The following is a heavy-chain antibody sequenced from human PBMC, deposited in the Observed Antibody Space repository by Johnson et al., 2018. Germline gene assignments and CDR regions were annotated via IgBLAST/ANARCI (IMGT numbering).Heavy chain of an antibody. CDR3: AKGRQYSYGNYDMDV. J-gene: IGHJ6*04. V-gene: IGHV3-23*04. D-gene: IGHD5-18*01. Sequence: VQLVESGGGLVQPGGSLRLSCAASGFTFSNYTMTWVRQAPGKGLEWVSTISQGGGSKYYADSVKGRFTISRDDSKNTLYLQMNSLGAEDPALYYRAKGRQYSYGNYDMDVWGKGTTVTVSS. CDR2: ISQGGGSK. CDR1: GFTFSNYT.